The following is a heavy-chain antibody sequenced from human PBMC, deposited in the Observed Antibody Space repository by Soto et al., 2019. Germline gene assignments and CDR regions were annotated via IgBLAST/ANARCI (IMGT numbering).Heavy chain of an antibody. CDR3: AGVYVRGVMGVDY. CDR2: ISGSGGST. CDR1: GFTFSSYA. Sequence: GGSLRLSCAASGFTFSSYAMSWVRQAPGKGLEWVSAISGSGGSTYYADSVKGRFTISRDYSKNTLYLQMNSLRAEDTAVYYCAGVYVRGVMGVDYWGQGTLVTVSS. D-gene: IGHD3-10*01. V-gene: IGHV3-23*01. J-gene: IGHJ4*02.